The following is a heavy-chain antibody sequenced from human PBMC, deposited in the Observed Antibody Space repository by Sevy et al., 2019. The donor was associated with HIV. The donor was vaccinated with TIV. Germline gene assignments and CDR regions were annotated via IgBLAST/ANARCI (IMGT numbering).Heavy chain of an antibody. CDR1: GGSISSGGYY. Sequence: LSITCSVSGGSISSGGYYWSWIRQHPGKGLEWIGYIYYSGSTYYNPSLKSRVTISVDTSKNQFSLKLSSVTAADTAVYYCAREGYYYDSSGYFRWGQGTLVTVSS. D-gene: IGHD3-22*01. CDR3: AREGYYYDSSGYFR. CDR2: IYYSGST. V-gene: IGHV4-31*03. J-gene: IGHJ4*02.